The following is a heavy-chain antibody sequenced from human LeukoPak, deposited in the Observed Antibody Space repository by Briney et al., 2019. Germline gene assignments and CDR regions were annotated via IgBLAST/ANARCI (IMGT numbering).Heavy chain of an antibody. J-gene: IGHJ4*02. V-gene: IGHV1-2*02. CDR2: INPYSGGI. D-gene: IGHD5-12*01. CDR1: GYTFTGFY. CDR3: ARDKALDIVGTTADY. Sequence: GASVKVSCKASGYTFTGFYIHWVRQAPGHGLDRMAWINPYSGGINYAQSFQGRVTLTRNTSISTAYMELSSLRSDDTAIYYCARDKALDIVGTTADYWGQGTLVTVSS.